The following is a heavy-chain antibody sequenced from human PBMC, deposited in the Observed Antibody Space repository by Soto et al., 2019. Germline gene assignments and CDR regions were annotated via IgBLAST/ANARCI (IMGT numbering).Heavy chain of an antibody. D-gene: IGHD3-10*01. Sequence: GGSLRLSCAASGFTFSSYGMHWVRQAPGKGLEWVAVIWYDGSNKYYAESVKGRFTISRDNSKNTLYLQMNSLRAEDTAVYYCARVDEEVLWFGELTPTYYYYMDVWGKGTTVTVSS. CDR3: ARVDEEVLWFGELTPTYYYYMDV. V-gene: IGHV3-33*01. CDR1: GFTFSSYG. CDR2: IWYDGSNK. J-gene: IGHJ6*03.